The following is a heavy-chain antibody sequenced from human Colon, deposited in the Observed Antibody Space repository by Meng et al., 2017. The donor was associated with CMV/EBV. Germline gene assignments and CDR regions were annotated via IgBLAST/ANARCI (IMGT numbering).Heavy chain of an antibody. D-gene: IGHD2-2*01. CDR1: GFIFSKYW. J-gene: IGHJ6*01. Sequence: GGSLRLSCAASGFIFSKYWMHWVRQAPGKGLVWVSRTNSDGSKTTYADSVKGRFTISRDNAKNTLDLEMQSLRAEDTAIYFCARESRIAVEAVPIYGMDVWGQGTTVTVSS. V-gene: IGHV3-74*01. CDR3: ARESRIAVEAVPIYGMDV. CDR2: TNSDGSKT.